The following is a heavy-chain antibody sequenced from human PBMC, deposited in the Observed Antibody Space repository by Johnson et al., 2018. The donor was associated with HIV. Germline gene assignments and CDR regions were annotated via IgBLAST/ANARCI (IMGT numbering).Heavy chain of an antibody. Sequence: VQLVESGGDLVQPGGSLRLSCAASGFTVSSNYMSWVRQAPGEGLEWVSIIYSGGTTYYADSVKGRFTISRDNAKNTLYLQMNSLKAEDTAVYYCARQGSGFDILGQGTMVTVSS. CDR2: IYSGGTT. CDR1: GFTVSSNY. J-gene: IGHJ3*02. CDR3: ARQGSGFDI. V-gene: IGHV3-66*01. D-gene: IGHD1-26*01.